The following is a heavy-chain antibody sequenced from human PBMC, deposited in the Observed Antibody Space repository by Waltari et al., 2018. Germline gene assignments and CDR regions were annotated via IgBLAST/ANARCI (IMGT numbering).Heavy chain of an antibody. CDR3: ARDRGRGIYLDS. CDR1: GDSISRPDW. D-gene: IGHD2-15*01. J-gene: IGHJ4*02. CDR2: IQRSGRT. Sequence: QMQLQESGPGLVKPSGNLSVTRTVSGDSISRPDWWSWVRQSPEKGLEWIGQIQRSGRTHYNPSLESRVTISIDTSNNQFSLKVTSTTAADTAVYYCARDRGRGIYLDSWGRGTLVTVSP. V-gene: IGHV4-4*02.